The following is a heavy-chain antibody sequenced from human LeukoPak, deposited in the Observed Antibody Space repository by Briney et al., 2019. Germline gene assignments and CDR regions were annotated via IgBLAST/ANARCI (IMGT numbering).Heavy chain of an antibody. D-gene: IGHD3-3*01. CDR2: IIPIFGTA. V-gene: IGHV1-69*05. CDR1: GGTFSSYA. CDR3: ARAVGGATIFGVVINEGYDY. Sequence: SVKGSCKGSGGTFSSYAISWVRQAPGQGLEWMGGIIPIFGTANYAQKFQGTVTITTDESTGTAYMELSSLRCEDTAVYYCARAVGGATIFGVVINEGYDYWGQGTLVTVSS. J-gene: IGHJ4*02.